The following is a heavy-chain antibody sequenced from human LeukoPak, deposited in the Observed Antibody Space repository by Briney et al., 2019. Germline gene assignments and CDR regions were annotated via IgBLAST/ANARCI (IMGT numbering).Heavy chain of an antibody. CDR1: GFTFSSYA. CDR3: AKDPRGTLGSSFYWFDP. J-gene: IGHJ5*02. CDR2: ISGSGGST. Sequence: PGGSLRLSCAASGFTFSSYAMSWVRQAPGKGLEWVSAISGSGGSTYYADSVKGRFTISRDNSKNTLYLQTNSLRAEDTAVYYCAKDPRGTLGSSFYWFDPWGQGTLVTVSS. D-gene: IGHD3-16*01. V-gene: IGHV3-23*01.